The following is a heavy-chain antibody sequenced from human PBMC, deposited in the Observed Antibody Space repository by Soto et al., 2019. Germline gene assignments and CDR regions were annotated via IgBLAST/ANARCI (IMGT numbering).Heavy chain of an antibody. J-gene: IGHJ3*02. D-gene: IGHD3-10*01. CDR1: GYSFTSYW. CDR2: IYPGDSDT. V-gene: IGHV5-51*01. Sequence: GESLKISCKGSGYSFTSYWIGWVRQMPGKGLEWMGIIYPGDSDTRYSPSFQGQVTISADKSISTAYLQWSSLKASDTAMYYCARSRDGSGSLFYPPVADAFDIWGQGTMVTVSS. CDR3: ARSRDGSGSLFYPPVADAFDI.